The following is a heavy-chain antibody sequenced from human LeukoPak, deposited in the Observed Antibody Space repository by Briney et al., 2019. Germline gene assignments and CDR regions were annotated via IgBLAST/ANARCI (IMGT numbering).Heavy chain of an antibody. V-gene: IGHV4-4*09. Sequence: SETLSLTCTVSGGSIGNYYWHWIRQPPGKGPEWIGCIDPSGRTDFNPSLKSGVSISVDTSKEQLFLNLSSVTAADTAVYYCARGLDDLLTGWGWFDPWGRGTLVTVSS. J-gene: IGHJ5*02. D-gene: IGHD3-9*01. CDR1: GGSIGNYY. CDR3: ARGLDDLLTGWGWFDP. CDR2: IDPSGRT.